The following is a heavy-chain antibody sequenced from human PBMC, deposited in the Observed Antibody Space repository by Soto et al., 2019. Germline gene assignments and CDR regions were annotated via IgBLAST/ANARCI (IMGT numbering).Heavy chain of an antibody. V-gene: IGHV3-49*04. J-gene: IGHJ2*01. CDR3: AREALGGDYDDWYFDL. CDR2: IRANLYGGTA. D-gene: IGHD4-17*01. CDR1: GFDFKKYG. Sequence: EVQMVESGGDLVQLGRSLRLSCRTSGFDFKKYGVSWVRQAPGKGLEWIGFIRANLYGGTADYAASVNGRFTISRDDSKGIAYLQMNSLKTEDTAVFYCAREALGGDYDDWYFDLWGRGTLVTVSS.